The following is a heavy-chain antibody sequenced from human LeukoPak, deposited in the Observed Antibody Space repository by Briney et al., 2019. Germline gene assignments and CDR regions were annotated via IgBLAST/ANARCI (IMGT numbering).Heavy chain of an antibody. J-gene: IGHJ4*02. Sequence: SETQSLTCTVSGDSIRSDSHYWGWIRQSPGKGLEWIGRIHYSGSTYYNPPLKSRVTISVDTPKNQFSLKLSSVTAADTAVYYCATHVYSSGWYFDYWGQGTLVTVSS. CDR1: GDSIRSDSHY. CDR3: ATHVYSSGWYFDY. CDR2: IHYSGST. V-gene: IGHV4-39*01. D-gene: IGHD6-19*01.